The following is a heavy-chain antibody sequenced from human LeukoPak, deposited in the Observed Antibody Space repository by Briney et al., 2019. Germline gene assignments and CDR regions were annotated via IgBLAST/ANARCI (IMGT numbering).Heavy chain of an antibody. CDR1: GGSLSDYY. CDR2: INHSGST. CDR3: ARVQDFETRGYYLGY. Sequence: SETLSPPCAVYGGSLSDYYWNWIRHPPGKGLEWLGEINHSGSTNYNPSLKSRVTMSVDTFKNQFSLPLSSVTAADTAVYYCARVQDFETRGYYLGYWGHGTLVTVSS. J-gene: IGHJ4*01. D-gene: IGHD3-22*01. V-gene: IGHV4-34*01.